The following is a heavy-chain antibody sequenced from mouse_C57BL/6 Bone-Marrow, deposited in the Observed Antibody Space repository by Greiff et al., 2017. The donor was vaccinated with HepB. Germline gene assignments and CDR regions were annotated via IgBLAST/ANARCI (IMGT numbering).Heavy chain of an antibody. CDR1: GFTFSSYG. CDR2: ISSGGSYT. CDR3: AGSSFAY. D-gene: IGHD1-1*01. J-gene: IGHJ3*01. Sequence: DVKLVESGGDLVKPGGSLKLSCAASGFTFSSYGMSWVRQTPDKRLEWVATISSGGSYTYYPDSVKGRFTISRDNAKNTLYLQMSSLKSEDTAMYYCAGSSFAYWGQGTLVTVSA. V-gene: IGHV5-6*02.